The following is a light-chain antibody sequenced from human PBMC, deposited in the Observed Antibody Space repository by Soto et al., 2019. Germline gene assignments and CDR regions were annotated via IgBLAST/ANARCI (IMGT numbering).Light chain of an antibody. V-gene: IGKV1-39*01. J-gene: IGKJ5*01. CDR1: QSISIY. CDR2: GAS. CDR3: QHTYTNPEIT. Sequence: DIQMTQSPSSLSASLGDRFTITCLASQSISIYLNWYQLKPGKAPQLLMYGASYLKSGVPTRFSGSGSGTDFTITISSLQPEDFAIYYCQHTYTNPEITFGQGTRLEIK.